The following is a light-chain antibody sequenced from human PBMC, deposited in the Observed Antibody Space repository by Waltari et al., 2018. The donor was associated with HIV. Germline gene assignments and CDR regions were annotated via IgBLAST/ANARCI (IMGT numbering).Light chain of an antibody. CDR2: CNH. V-gene: IGLV1-40*01. CDR3: QSYDRGLSGPI. Sequence: QSVLTQPPSVSGAPGQRVTISCTGSSSNIGAASALNWYQQLPRTAPKRLILCNHKRPSGVPDRFSASKSGTAASRAITGLQTEDEADYYCQSYDRGLSGPIFGGGTKVTVL. J-gene: IGLJ2*01. CDR1: SSNIGAASA.